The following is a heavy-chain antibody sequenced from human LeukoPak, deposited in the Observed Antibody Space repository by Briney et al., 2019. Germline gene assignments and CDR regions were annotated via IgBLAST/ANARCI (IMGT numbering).Heavy chain of an antibody. CDR3: ARDASTYGDYLDSWFDP. CDR2: INPSGGST. Sequence: GASVKVSCKASGYTFTSYYMHWVRQAPGQGLEWMGIINPSGGSTSYAQKFQGRVTMTRDMSTSTVYMELSSLRSEDTAVYYCARDASTYGDYLDSWFDPWGQGTLVTVSS. D-gene: IGHD4-17*01. CDR1: GYTFTSYY. J-gene: IGHJ5*02. V-gene: IGHV1-46*01.